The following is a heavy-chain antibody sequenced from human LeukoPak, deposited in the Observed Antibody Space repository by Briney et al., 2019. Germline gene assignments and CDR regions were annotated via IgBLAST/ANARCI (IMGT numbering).Heavy chain of an antibody. CDR1: GGSISSYY. CDR3: ARESNVVVPAAILPAFDI. CDR2: IYYSGST. V-gene: IGHV4-30-4*08. D-gene: IGHD2-2*02. Sequence: SETLSLTCTVSGGSISSYYWSWIRQPPGKGLEWIGYIYYSGSTYYNPSLKSRVTISVDTSKNQFSLKPSSVTAADTAVYYCARESNVVVPAAILPAFDIWGQGTMVTVSS. J-gene: IGHJ3*02.